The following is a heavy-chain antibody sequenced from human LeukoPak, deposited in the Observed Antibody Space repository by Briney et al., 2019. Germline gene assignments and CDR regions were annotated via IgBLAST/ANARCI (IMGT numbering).Heavy chain of an antibody. CDR1: GYTFTYYY. CDR3: ARNRLSLNGGYFDY. V-gene: IGHV1-2*02. D-gene: IGHD2-8*01. J-gene: IGHJ4*02. Sequence: GASVKVSCKASGYTFTYYYVHWVRQAPGQGLEWMGCIGPNSGGTHYAQNFQGRVTMTRDTSISTAYMELSRLRSDDTAVYYCARNRLSLNGGYFDYWGQGTLVTVSS. CDR2: IGPNSGGT.